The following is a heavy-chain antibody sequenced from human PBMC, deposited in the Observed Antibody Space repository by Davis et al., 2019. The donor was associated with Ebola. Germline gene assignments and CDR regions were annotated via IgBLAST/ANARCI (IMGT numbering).Heavy chain of an antibody. CDR2: IKSKTSGGTS. D-gene: IGHD2-2*01. J-gene: IGHJ4*02. CDR3: ATDRCVGSSCFDN. V-gene: IGHV3-15*01. Sequence: GESLKISCSAAGFTFSYAWMTWVRQAPGKELEWVGCIKSKTSGGTSDYAAPVKGRFTISRDDSKDTAYLQVTSLKTEDTALYYCATDRCVGSSCFDNWGQGTLVTVSS. CDR1: GFTFSYAW.